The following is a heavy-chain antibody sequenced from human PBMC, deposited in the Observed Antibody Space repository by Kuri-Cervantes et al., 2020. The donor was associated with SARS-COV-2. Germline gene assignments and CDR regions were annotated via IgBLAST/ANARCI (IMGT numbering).Heavy chain of an antibody. D-gene: IGHD5-18*01. CDR2: IWSDGSNK. V-gene: IGHV3-33*08. CDR1: GFTFSSYS. J-gene: IGHJ4*02. CDR3: SRGGYRYDKPGVYFDY. Sequence: SLKISCAASGFTFSSYSMNWVRQAPGKGLEWVAVIWSDGSNKYYADSVKGRFTISRDNSKNTLYLQMNNLRPEDTAIYFCSRGGYRYDKPGVYFDYWGQGTLVTVSS.